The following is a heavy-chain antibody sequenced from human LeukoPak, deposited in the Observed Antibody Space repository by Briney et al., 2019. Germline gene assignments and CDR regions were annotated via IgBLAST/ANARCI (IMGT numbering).Heavy chain of an antibody. Sequence: PSETLSLTCTVSGGSISSGDYYWSWIRQPPGKGLEWIGYIYYSGSTYYNPSLKSRVTISVDTSKNQFSLKLSSVTAADTAVYYCARGGGIASTKGFDYWGQGTLVTVSS. D-gene: IGHD6-13*01. CDR3: ARGGGIASTKGFDY. J-gene: IGHJ4*02. CDR2: IYYSGST. V-gene: IGHV4-30-4*08. CDR1: GGSISSGDYY.